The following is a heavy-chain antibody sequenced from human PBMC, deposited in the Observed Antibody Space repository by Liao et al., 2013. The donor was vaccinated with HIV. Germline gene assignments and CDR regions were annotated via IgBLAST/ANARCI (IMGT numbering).Heavy chain of an antibody. CDR1: GGSISTGTYY. J-gene: IGHJ4*02. Sequence: QLQLQESGPGLVKPSETLSLTCTVSGGSISTGTYYWGWIRQPPGKGLEWIGSIYTSGSTNYNPSLKSRVTMSVDTSKNQFSLKLSSVTAADTAVYYCAREVPAAGLGYWGQGTLVTVSS. D-gene: IGHD2-2*01. CDR3: AREVPAAGLGY. CDR2: IYTSGST. V-gene: IGHV4-39*07.